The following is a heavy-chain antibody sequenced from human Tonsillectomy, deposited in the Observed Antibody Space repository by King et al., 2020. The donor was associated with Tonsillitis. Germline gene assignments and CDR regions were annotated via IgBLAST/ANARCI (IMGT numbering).Heavy chain of an antibody. CDR1: GFTFSSYA. Sequence: VQLVESGGGVVQPGRSLRLSCAASGFTFSSYAMHWVRQAPGKGLEWVAVLSYDGSNKYYPDSVKGRFTISRDNSKNTLYLQMNSLRAEDTAVYYCAREGYSSNYYYYGMDVWGQGTTVTVSS. CDR2: LSYDGSNK. D-gene: IGHD5-18*01. J-gene: IGHJ6*02. V-gene: IGHV3-30-3*01. CDR3: AREGYSSNYYYYGMDV.